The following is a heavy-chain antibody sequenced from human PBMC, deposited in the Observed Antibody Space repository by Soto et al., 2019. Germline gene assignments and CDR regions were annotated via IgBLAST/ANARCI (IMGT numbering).Heavy chain of an antibody. CDR3: AERGYSYGYFDY. D-gene: IGHD5-18*01. Sequence: PSETLSLTCTVSGGSISSSSYYWGWIRQPPGKGLEWIGSIYYSGSTYYNPSLKSRVTISVDTSKNQFSLKLSSVTAADTAVYYCAERGYSYGYFDYWGQGTLVTVSS. V-gene: IGHV4-39*01. CDR2: IYYSGST. CDR1: GGSISSSSYY. J-gene: IGHJ4*02.